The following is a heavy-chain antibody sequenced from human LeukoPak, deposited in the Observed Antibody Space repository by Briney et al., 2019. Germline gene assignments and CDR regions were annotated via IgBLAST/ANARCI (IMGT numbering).Heavy chain of an antibody. J-gene: IGHJ4*02. CDR1: GGTFSSYA. CDR3: ARDQLGDTTPGSVDY. D-gene: IGHD2-21*02. CDR2: IIPIFGTA. Sequence: SVKVSCKASGGTFSSYAISWVRQAPAQGLEWMGRIIPIFGTANYAQKFQARLTITTDESASTAYMKLSSLRSEDTAVYYCARDQLGDTTPGSVDYWGQGTLVTVSS. V-gene: IGHV1-69*05.